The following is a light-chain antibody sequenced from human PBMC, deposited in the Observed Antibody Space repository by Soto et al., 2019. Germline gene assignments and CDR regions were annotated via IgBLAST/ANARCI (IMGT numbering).Light chain of an antibody. V-gene: IGKV3-20*01. CDR2: GAS. Sequence: EIVLTQSPGTPSLYLGESATLSCRARQRVNSGYVGWYQQKPGQAPRLLIYGASSRATCIPDRFSGTGSGTDFTVTISRLEPDDFGVYYSQHYVNSPLTFGQGTKLEIK. CDR1: QRVNSGY. CDR3: QHYVNSPLT. J-gene: IGKJ2*01.